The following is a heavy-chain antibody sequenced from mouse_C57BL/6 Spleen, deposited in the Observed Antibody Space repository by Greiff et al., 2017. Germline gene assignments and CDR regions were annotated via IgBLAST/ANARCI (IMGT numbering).Heavy chain of an antibody. V-gene: IGHV1-82*01. D-gene: IGHD1-1*02. Sequence: VQLQQSGPELVKPGASVKISCKASGYAFSSSWMNWVKQRPGKGLEWIGRIYPGDGDTNYNGKFKGKATLTADKSSSTAYMQLSSLTSEDSAVYCWAPGAYYGVWGTGTTVTVSS. CDR1: GYAFSSSW. CDR3: APGAYYGV. CDR2: IYPGDGDT. J-gene: IGHJ1*03.